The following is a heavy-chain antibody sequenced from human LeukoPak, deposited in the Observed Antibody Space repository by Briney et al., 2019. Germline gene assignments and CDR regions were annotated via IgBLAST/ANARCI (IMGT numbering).Heavy chain of an antibody. CDR3: ARERPPGDSSNWFLEGYFDI. D-gene: IGHD6-13*01. Sequence: ASVKVSCKASGYTFTSYDINWVRQATGQGLEWMGRIIPIFGTANYAQKFQGRVTITTDESTSTAYMELSTLRSDDTAVYYCARERPPGDSSNWFLEGYFDIWGQGTLVTVSS. V-gene: IGHV1-69*05. J-gene: IGHJ4*02. CDR2: IIPIFGTA. CDR1: GYTFTSYD.